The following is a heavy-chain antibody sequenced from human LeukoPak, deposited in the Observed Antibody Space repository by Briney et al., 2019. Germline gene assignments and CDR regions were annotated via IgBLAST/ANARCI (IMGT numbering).Heavy chain of an antibody. V-gene: IGHV3-23*01. J-gene: IGHJ5*02. CDR1: GFTFGNYA. D-gene: IGHD2-2*02. Sequence: GGSLRLSCVASGFTFGNYAMNWVRQAPGKGLEWVSTISGTGSSTYYADSAKGRFTISRDNSKDTLFLQLNSLTAADTAMYFCAKASVAIPQYCNSWGQGTLVTVSS. CDR3: AKASVAIPQYCNS. CDR2: ISGTGSST.